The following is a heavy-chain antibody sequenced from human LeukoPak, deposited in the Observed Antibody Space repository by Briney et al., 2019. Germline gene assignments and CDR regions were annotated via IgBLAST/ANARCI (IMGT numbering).Heavy chain of an antibody. D-gene: IGHD3-9*01. J-gene: IGHJ4*02. CDR1: GYTFVGYY. V-gene: IGHV1-69*04. Sequence: SVKVSCTASGYTFVGYYMHWVRQAPGQGLEWLGRIIPMLGITNYAQKFQGRVTITADKSTSTAYMELSSLRSEDTAVYYCARGEEWYYDILTGYYNVMDFDYWGRGTLVTVSS. CDR2: IIPMLGIT. CDR3: ARGEEWYYDILTGYYNVMDFDY.